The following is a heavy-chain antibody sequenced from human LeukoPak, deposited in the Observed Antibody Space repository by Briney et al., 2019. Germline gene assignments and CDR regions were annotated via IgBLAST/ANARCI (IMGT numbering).Heavy chain of an antibody. CDR3: ARDRRVSDTAMVPGLDY. CDR1: GYTFTSYA. Sequence: GASVKVSCKASGYTFTSYAMHWVRQAPGQRLEWMGWINAGNGITKYSQKFQGRVTITRDTSASTAYMELSSLRSEDTAVYYCARDRRVSDTAMVPGLDYWGQGTLVTVSS. V-gene: IGHV1-3*01. CDR2: INAGNGIT. D-gene: IGHD5-18*01. J-gene: IGHJ4*02.